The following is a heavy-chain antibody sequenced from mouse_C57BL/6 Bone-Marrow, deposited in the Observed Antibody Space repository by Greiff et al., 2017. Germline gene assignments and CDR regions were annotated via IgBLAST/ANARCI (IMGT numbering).Heavy chain of an antibody. D-gene: IGHD2-5*01. CDR2: ISSGSSTI. V-gene: IGHV5-17*01. J-gene: IGHJ1*03. Sequence: VQLVESGGGLVKPGGSLKLSCAASGFTFSDYGMHWVRQAPEKGLEWVAYISSGSSTIYYADTVKGRFTISRDNAQNTLFLQMTSLRSEDTAMYYCARGPLYYSNSPWYFDVWGTGTTVTVSS. CDR1: GFTFSDYG. CDR3: ARGPLYYSNSPWYFDV.